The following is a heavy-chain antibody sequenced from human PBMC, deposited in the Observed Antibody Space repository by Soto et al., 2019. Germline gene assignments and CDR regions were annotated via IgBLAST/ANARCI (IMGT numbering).Heavy chain of an antibody. J-gene: IGHJ4*02. CDR2: ISYDGSNK. D-gene: IGHD3-3*01. CDR1: GFNFSSYG. CDR3: AKVKFLEWLLPYYFDY. V-gene: IGHV3-30*18. Sequence: PGGSLRLSCAASGFNFSSYGIHWVRQAPGKGLEWVAVISYDGSNKYYADSVKGRFTISRDNSKNTLYLQMNSLRAEDTAVYYCAKVKFLEWLLPYYFDYWGQGTLVTAPQ.